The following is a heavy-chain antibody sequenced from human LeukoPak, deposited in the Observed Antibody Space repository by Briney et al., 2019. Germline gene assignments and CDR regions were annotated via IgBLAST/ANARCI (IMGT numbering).Heavy chain of an antibody. Sequence: PSETLSLTCTVSGGSISSSSDHWGWVRQPPGKGLEWIGSMYYSGSTYYNPSLKSRVTISVDTSKNQFSLKLSSVTAADTAVYYCARSVWLFGDPPYYFDYWGQGTLVTVSS. CDR2: MYYSGST. D-gene: IGHD3-22*01. V-gene: IGHV4-39*01. CDR1: GGSISSSSDH. J-gene: IGHJ4*02. CDR3: ARSVWLFGDPPYYFDY.